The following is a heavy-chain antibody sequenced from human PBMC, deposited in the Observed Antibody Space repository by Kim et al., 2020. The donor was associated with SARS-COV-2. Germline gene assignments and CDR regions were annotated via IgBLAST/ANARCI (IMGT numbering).Heavy chain of an antibody. Sequence: GGSLRLSCAASGFTFSSYWMSWVRQAPGKGLEWVANIKEDGGEKFYVDSVKGRFTISRDNAKNSLYLQMNSLRAEDTAVYYCAREYRVEMTTITSNWGQGTLVTVSS. J-gene: IGHJ4*02. CDR2: IKEDGGEK. D-gene: IGHD4-4*01. CDR1: GFTFSSYW. V-gene: IGHV3-7*03. CDR3: AREYRVEMTTITSN.